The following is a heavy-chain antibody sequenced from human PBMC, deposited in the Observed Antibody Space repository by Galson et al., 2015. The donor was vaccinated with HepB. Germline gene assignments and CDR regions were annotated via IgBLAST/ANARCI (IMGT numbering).Heavy chain of an antibody. D-gene: IGHD3-3*01. CDR3: ARTTIFGVVDWFDP. Sequence: SVKVSCKASGYTFTSYDINWVRQATGQGLEWMGWMNPNSGNTGYAQKFQGRVTMTTDTSTSTAYMELRSLGSDDTAVYYCARTTIFGVVDWFDPWGQGTLVTVSS. CDR1: GYTFTSYD. CDR2: MNPNSGNT. V-gene: IGHV1-8*01. J-gene: IGHJ5*02.